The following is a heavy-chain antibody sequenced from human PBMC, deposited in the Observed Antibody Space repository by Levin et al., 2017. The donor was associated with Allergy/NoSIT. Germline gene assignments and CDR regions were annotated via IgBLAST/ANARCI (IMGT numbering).Heavy chain of an antibody. CDR1: GFTFSSYA. V-gene: IGHV3-23*01. CDR2: ISYSGGST. Sequence: LSLTCAASGFTFSSYAMNWVRQAPGKGLEWVSAISYSGGSTYYADSVKGRFTISRDNSKNTLYLQMSSLRAEDTAIYYCAKDNGHYWGQGTLVTVSS. CDR3: AKDNGHY. J-gene: IGHJ4*02. D-gene: IGHD2-8*01.